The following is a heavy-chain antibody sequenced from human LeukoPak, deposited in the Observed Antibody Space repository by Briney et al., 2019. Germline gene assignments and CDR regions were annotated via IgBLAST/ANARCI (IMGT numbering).Heavy chain of an antibody. CDR2: TIPIFGTA. D-gene: IGHD2-15*01. CDR3: ASAGSSNLRCAY. V-gene: IGHV1-69*05. Sequence: SVKFSCKASGGTFSSYAISWVRQAPGQGLEWMGGTIPIFGTANYAQKFQGRVTITTDESTSTAYMELSSLRSEDTAVYYCASAGSSNLRCAYWGQGTLVTVSS. J-gene: IGHJ4*02. CDR1: GGTFSSYA.